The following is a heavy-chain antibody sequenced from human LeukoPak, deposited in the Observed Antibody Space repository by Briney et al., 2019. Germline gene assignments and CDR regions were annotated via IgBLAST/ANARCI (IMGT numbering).Heavy chain of an antibody. J-gene: IGHJ4*02. Sequence: GGSLRLSCAASGFTFSSYSMNWVRQAPGKGLEWVSYISSSSSTIYYADSVKGRFTISRDNDKNSLYLQMNSLRAEDTAVYYCARDPRQWLAPFDYWGQGTLVTVSS. CDR3: ARDPRQWLAPFDY. D-gene: IGHD6-19*01. V-gene: IGHV3-48*01. CDR2: ISSSSSTI. CDR1: GFTFSSYS.